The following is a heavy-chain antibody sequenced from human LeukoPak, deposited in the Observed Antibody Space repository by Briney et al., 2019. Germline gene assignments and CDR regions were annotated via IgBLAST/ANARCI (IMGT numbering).Heavy chain of an antibody. CDR3: ARGSSWYYFDY. CDR2: IYTSGST. V-gene: IGHV4-61*02. Sequence: SETLSLTCTVSGDSINSGDYYCSWIRQPAGKGLEWIGRIYTSGSTNYNPSLKSRVTISVDTSKNQFSLKLSSVTAADTAVYYCARGSSWYYFDYWGQGTLVTVSS. D-gene: IGHD6-13*01. CDR1: GDSINSGDYY. J-gene: IGHJ4*02.